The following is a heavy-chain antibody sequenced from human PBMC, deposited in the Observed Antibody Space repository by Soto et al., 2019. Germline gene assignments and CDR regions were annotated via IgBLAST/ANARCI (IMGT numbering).Heavy chain of an antibody. D-gene: IGHD3-10*01. CDR1: GFTFSSYG. J-gene: IGHJ6*02. Sequence: QVQLVESGGGVVQPGRSLRLSCAASGFTFSSYGMHWVRQAPGKGLEWVAVISYDGSNKYYADSVKGRFTISRDNSKNTLYLQMNSLRAEDTAVYYCAKGNRVLLWFGEVPTSHYGMDVWGQGTTVTVSS. CDR3: AKGNRVLLWFGEVPTSHYGMDV. CDR2: ISYDGSNK. V-gene: IGHV3-30*18.